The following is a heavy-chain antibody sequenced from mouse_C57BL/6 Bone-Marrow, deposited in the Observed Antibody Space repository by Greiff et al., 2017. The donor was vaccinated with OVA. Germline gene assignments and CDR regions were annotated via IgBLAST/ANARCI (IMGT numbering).Heavy chain of an antibody. D-gene: IGHD1-1*01. J-gene: IGHJ2*01. CDR1: GYSFTGYY. V-gene: IGHV1-31*01. CDR2: IYPYNGVS. Sequence: VQLKESGPELVKPGASVKISCKASGYSFTGYYMHWVKQSHGNILDWIGYIYPYNGVSSYNQKFKGKATLTVDKSSSTAYMELRSLTSEDSAVYYCARDSLYYYGSSLFDDWGQGTTLTVSS. CDR3: ARDSLYYYGSSLFDD.